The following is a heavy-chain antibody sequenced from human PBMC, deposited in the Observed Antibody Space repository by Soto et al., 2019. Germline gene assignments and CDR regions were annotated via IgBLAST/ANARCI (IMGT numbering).Heavy chain of an antibody. J-gene: IGHJ3*02. CDR2: ISGTGSYI. CDR3: AVMSMTSAFDI. Sequence: GGSLRLSCAASGFTFRSYNINWVRQAPGKGLEWVSSISGTGSYIYYADSVKGRFTISRDNAKNSLYLQMNTLRAEDAALYYCAVMSMTSAFDIWGQGTMGNVSS. V-gene: IGHV3-21*03. D-gene: IGHD2-21*01. CDR1: GFTFRSYN.